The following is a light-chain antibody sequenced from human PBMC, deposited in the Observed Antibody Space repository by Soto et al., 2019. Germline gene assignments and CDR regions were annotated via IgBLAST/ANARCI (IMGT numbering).Light chain of an antibody. CDR1: SSDVGGYNY. CDR2: EVS. CDR3: SSYAGANNFV. J-gene: IGLJ1*01. Sequence: QSVLTQPPSASGSPGQSVTISCTGTSSDVGGYNYVSCYQQHPGKAPKLMIYEVSKRPSGVPDRFSGSKSGNTASLTVSGLQAEDEADYYCSSYAGANNFVFGTGTKVTVL. V-gene: IGLV2-8*01.